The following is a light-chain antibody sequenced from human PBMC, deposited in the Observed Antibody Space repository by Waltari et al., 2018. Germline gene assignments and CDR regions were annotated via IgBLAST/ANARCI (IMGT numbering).Light chain of an antibody. CDR3: QHYVRLPVT. CDR1: QSVGRA. CDR2: DAA. V-gene: IGKV3-20*01. Sequence: VLTQSPGTLSLSPGERATLSCRASQSVGRALAGYQQKPGPAPRLIIYDAAIRATGVPDSFSGSGSGTDFSLTISRLEAEDVAVYNCQHYVRLPVTFGQGTKVE. J-gene: IGKJ1*01.